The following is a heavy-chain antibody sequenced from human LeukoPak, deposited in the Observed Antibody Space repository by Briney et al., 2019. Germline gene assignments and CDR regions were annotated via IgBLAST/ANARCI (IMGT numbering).Heavy chain of an antibody. Sequence: GGSLRLSCAASGLSVSSNYMNWVRQAPGKGLEWVSALYIGGNTYYADCVRGRFTISRDNSKNTLYLQMNSLRAEDTAIYYCTTAAGYNYGQYWGQGTLVTVSS. CDR3: TTAAGYNYGQY. CDR1: GLSVSSNY. CDR2: LYIGGNT. D-gene: IGHD5-18*01. V-gene: IGHV3-53*01. J-gene: IGHJ4*02.